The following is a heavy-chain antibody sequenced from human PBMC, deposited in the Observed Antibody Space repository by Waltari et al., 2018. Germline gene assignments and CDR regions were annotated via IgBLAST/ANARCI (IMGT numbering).Heavy chain of an antibody. V-gene: IGHV3-21*01. J-gene: IGHJ4*02. D-gene: IGHD6-13*01. CDR3: ARVEQQLVHFDY. Sequence: EVQLVESGGGLVKPGGSLRLSCAASGFTFSSYSMNWVRQAPGKGLGWVSSSSSSSSYIYYADSVKGRFTISRDNAKNSLYLQMNSLRAEDTAVYYCARVEQQLVHFDYWGQGTLVTVSS. CDR2: SSSSSSYI. CDR1: GFTFSSYS.